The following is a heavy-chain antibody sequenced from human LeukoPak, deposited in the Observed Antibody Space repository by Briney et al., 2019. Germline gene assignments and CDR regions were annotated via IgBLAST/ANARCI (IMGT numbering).Heavy chain of an antibody. CDR3: ARDFLWFGGLYYGMDV. J-gene: IGHJ6*02. CDR2: ISSSSSYI. V-gene: IGHV3-21*01. Sequence: GGSLSLSCAVSGFTFSSYRMNWVRQAPGKGLEWVSSISSSSSYIYYADSVKGRFTISRDNAKNSLYLQMNSLRAEDTAVYYCARDFLWFGGLYYGMDVWGQGTTVTVSS. D-gene: IGHD3-10*01. CDR1: GFTFSSYR.